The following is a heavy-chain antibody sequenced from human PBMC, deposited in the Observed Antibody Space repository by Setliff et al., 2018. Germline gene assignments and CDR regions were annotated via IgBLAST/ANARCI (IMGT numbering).Heavy chain of an antibody. CDR1: GFTFSGYS. J-gene: IGHJ4*02. CDR2: ISGSSHII. CDR3: VRDLHWVFDY. Sequence: PGGSLRLSCAASGFTFSGYSMNWVRQAPGKGLEWVSYISGSSHIISYADPVKGQFTISRDNSKNSLYLQMNSLRAEDTAVYYCVRDLHWVFDYWGLGTLVTVSS. D-gene: IGHD7-27*01. V-gene: IGHV3-48*01.